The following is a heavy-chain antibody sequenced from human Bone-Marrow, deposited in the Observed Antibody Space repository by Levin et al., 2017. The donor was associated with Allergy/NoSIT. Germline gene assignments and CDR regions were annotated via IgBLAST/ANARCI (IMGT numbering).Heavy chain of an antibody. CDR2: IDPSDSYT. J-gene: IGHJ6*04. CDR3: GTTRRSSGYLPLG. Sequence: GESLKISCKDSGYSFTSYWISWVRQMPGKGLEWMGRIDPSDSYTNYSPSFQGHVTISADKSISTAYLQWRSLKASDTAMYDCGTTRRSSGYLPLGWGKGTTVSVSS. CDR1: GYSFTSYW. V-gene: IGHV5-10-1*01. D-gene: IGHD6-13*01.